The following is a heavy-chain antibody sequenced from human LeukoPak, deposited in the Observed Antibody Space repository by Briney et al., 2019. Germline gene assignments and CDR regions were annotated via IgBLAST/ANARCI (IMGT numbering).Heavy chain of an antibody. D-gene: IGHD3-16*02. CDR3: ARRYRGFFDY. Sequence: SETLSLTCTVSGGSISSYFWSWIRQPPGKGLEWIGYIYYSGSTNYNPSLKSRVTISVDTSKNQFSLKLNSVTAADTAVYYCARRYRGFFDYWGQGILVTVSS. CDR2: IYYSGST. J-gene: IGHJ4*02. V-gene: IGHV4-59*01. CDR1: GGSISSYF.